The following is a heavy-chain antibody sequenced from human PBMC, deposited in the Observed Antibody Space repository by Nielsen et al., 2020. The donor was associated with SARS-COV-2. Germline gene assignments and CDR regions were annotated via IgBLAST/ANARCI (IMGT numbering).Heavy chain of an antibody. CDR2: INPNSGGT. Sequence: ASVKVSCKASGYTFTGYYMHWVRQAPGQGLEWMGWINPNSGGTNYAQKFQGWVTMTRNTSISTAYMELSSLRSEDTAVYYCARGVSWRDNWFDPWGQGTLVTVSS. D-gene: IGHD6-13*01. J-gene: IGHJ5*02. CDR3: ARGVSWRDNWFDP. CDR1: GYTFTGYY. V-gene: IGHV1-2*04.